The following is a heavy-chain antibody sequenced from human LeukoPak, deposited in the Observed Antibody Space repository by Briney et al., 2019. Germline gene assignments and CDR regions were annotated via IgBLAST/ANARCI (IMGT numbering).Heavy chain of an antibody. CDR2: INHSGST. CDR1: GGSFSGYY. CDR3: ARGQNSYYGRSTHYYFDY. V-gene: IGHV4-34*01. D-gene: IGHD3-22*01. J-gene: IGHJ4*02. Sequence: PSETLSLTCAVYGGSFSGYYWSWIRQPPGKGLEWIGEINHSGSTNYNPSLKSRVTISVDTSKHQFSLKLSSVTAADTAVYYCARGQNSYYGRSTHYYFDYWGQRTLVTVSS.